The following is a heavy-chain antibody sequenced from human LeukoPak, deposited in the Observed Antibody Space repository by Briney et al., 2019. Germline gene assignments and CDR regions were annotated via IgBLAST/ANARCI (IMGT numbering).Heavy chain of an antibody. Sequence: PGRSLRLSCAVSGFTFSSYAMHWVRQAPGKGLEWVAVISYDGSNKYHADSVKGRFTISRDNSKNTLYLQMNSLRAEDTAVYYCARDHCSSTSCYIRFFDYWGQGTLVTVSS. CDR2: ISYDGSNK. CDR1: GFTFSSYA. V-gene: IGHV3-30-3*01. CDR3: ARDHCSSTSCYIRFFDY. J-gene: IGHJ4*02. D-gene: IGHD2-2*02.